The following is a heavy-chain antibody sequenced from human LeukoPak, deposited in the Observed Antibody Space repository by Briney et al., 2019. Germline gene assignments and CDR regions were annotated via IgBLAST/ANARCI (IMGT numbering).Heavy chain of an antibody. J-gene: IGHJ4*02. CDR1: GYTFTSYG. CDR3: ARSPPWLKYCGGDCYPASYYFDY. Sequence: ASVKVSCKASGYTFTSYGISWVRRAPGQGLEWMGWISAYNGNTNYAQKLQGRVTMTTDTSTSTAYMELRSLRSDDTAVYYCARSPPWLKYCGGDCYPASYYFDYWGQGTLVTVSS. D-gene: IGHD2-21*02. V-gene: IGHV1-18*01. CDR2: ISAYNGNT.